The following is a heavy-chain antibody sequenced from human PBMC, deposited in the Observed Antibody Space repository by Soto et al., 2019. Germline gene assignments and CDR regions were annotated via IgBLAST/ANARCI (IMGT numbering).Heavy chain of an antibody. CDR1: GGSVSISGYS. CDR3: ARGISATGPYWFFDL. D-gene: IGHD6-13*01. Sequence: LQLQESGSGLVKPSQTLSLTCAVSGGSVSISGYSWSWIRQPPGKGLEWIGYIYHNADTYYNPSLESRVTMSVDRSKNQFSLKLKSVTVADTAVYYCARGISATGPYWFFDLWGRGTLVTVSS. V-gene: IGHV4-30-2*01. CDR2: IYHNADT. J-gene: IGHJ2*01.